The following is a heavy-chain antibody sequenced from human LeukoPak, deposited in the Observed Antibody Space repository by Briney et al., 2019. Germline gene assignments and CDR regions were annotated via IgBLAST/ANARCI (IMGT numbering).Heavy chain of an antibody. CDR1: GFTFSSYW. Sequence: GGSLRLSCAASGFTFSSYWMHWVRQAPGKGLVWVSRINSDGSSTSYADSVKGRFTISRDNAKNTLYLQMSSLRAEDTAVYYCARATMKAASGWFDPWGQGTLVTVSS. CDR3: ARATMKAASGWFDP. J-gene: IGHJ5*02. V-gene: IGHV3-74*01. D-gene: IGHD2-15*01. CDR2: INSDGSST.